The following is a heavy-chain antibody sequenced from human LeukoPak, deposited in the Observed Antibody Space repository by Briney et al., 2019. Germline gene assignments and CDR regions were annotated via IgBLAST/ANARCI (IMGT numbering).Heavy chain of an antibody. V-gene: IGHV3-30*18. CDR3: AKDLEGASYFDY. Sequence: GGSLRLSCAASGFTFSSYGMHWVRQAPGKGLEWVAVISYDGSNKYYADSVKGRFTISRDNSKNTLYLQMNSLRAEDTAVYYCAKDLEGASYFDYWGQGTLVTVSS. D-gene: IGHD1-26*01. J-gene: IGHJ4*02. CDR2: ISYDGSNK. CDR1: GFTFSSYG.